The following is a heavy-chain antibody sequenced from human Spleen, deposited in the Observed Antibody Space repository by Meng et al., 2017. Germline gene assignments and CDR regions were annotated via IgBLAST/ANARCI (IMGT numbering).Heavy chain of an antibody. CDR2: INHSGST. Sequence: QVQLQQWGAGLLKPSETLSLTCAVYGGSFSGYYWSGIRQTPGKGLEWIGEINHSGSTNYNPSLESRVTISVDTSKNQFSLKLSSVTAADTAVYYCARGTYSSGWAFDYWGQGILVTVSS. J-gene: IGHJ4*02. V-gene: IGHV4-34*01. CDR3: ARGTYSSGWAFDY. CDR1: GGSFSGYY. D-gene: IGHD6-19*01.